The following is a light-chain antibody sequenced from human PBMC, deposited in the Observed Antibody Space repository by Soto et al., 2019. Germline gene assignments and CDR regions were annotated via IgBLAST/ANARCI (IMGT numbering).Light chain of an antibody. CDR1: QGISSY. CDR2: AAS. J-gene: IGKJ4*01. Sequence: DIQLTQSPSFLSASVGDRVTITCGASQGISSYLAWYQQKPGKAPKLLIYAASTLQSGVPSTFSGSGSGTEFTLAISSLQPEDFATYYCQQLNSYPLTFGGGTKVDIK. V-gene: IGKV1-9*01. CDR3: QQLNSYPLT.